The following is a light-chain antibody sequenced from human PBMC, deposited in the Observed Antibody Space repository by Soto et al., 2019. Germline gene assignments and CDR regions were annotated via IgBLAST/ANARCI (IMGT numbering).Light chain of an antibody. Sequence: EIVLTQSPGTLSLSPGERATLSCRASQSVSSSYLAWHQQKPGQAPRLLIYGASSRATGIPDRFSGSGSGTDFTLTISRLEPEDFAVYYCQQYDRPPWTFGQGTKVEIK. CDR1: QSVSSSY. CDR3: QQYDRPPWT. CDR2: GAS. V-gene: IGKV3-20*01. J-gene: IGKJ1*01.